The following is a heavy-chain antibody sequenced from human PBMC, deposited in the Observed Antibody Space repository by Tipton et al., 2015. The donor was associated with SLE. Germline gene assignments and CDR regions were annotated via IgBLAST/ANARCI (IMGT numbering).Heavy chain of an antibody. CDR1: SGSISDYY. Sequence: TLSLTCNLSSGSISDYYWSWIRQPAGKGLEWIGRIYRSGSTDYNTSLKSRVTLSVDTSRNRFSLKLPSVTAADAAVYYCAREGDRDYFDFWGQGMLVTVSS. J-gene: IGHJ4*02. CDR3: AREGDRDYFDF. D-gene: IGHD2-21*02. CDR2: IYRSGST. V-gene: IGHV4-4*07.